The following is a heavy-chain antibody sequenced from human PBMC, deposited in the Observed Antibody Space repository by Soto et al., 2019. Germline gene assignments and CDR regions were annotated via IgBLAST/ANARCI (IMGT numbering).Heavy chain of an antibody. V-gene: IGHV1-18*01. J-gene: IGHJ3*02. CDR3: ARDPAYSTTWHQAFDI. Sequence: QVQLVQSGAEVKKPGASVKVSCKASGYTFTSYGISWVRQAPGQGPEWMGRISTYNGNTNYVQQLQGRVTMTTDTATNTAYMELRSLRYDHTAVYYCARDPAYSTTWHQAFDIWGQGTMVTVSS. CDR1: GYTFTSYG. D-gene: IGHD6-13*01. CDR2: ISTYNGNT.